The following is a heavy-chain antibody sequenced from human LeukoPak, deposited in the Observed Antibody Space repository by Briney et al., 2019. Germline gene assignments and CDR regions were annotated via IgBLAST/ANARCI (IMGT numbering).Heavy chain of an antibody. V-gene: IGHV3-23*01. CDR3: AKGFQTYGELSFDV. D-gene: IGHD4-17*01. CDR2: VSGSASNT. J-gene: IGHJ4*02. CDR1: GFTFSNYA. Sequence: GGSLRLSCADSGFTFSNYAMSWVRQAPGKGLEWVSTVSGSASNTYYADSVKGRFTISRDNSKTTLYLQMNSLRADDTAVYYCAKGFQTYGELSFDVWGQGTLVAVSS.